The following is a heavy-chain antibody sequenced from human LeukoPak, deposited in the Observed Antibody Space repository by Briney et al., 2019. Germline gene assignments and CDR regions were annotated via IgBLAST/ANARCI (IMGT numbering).Heavy chain of an antibody. V-gene: IGHV3-21*04. Sequence: GGSLRLSCAASGFTFSSYSMNWVRQAPGKGLEWVSSISSSSSYIYYADSVKGRFTISRDNAKNSLYLQMNSLRAEDTAVYYCASYSGGYSYGHSRNAFDIWGQGTMVTVSS. CDR3: ASYSGGYSYGHSRNAFDI. J-gene: IGHJ3*02. D-gene: IGHD5-18*01. CDR2: ISSSSSYI. CDR1: GFTFSSYS.